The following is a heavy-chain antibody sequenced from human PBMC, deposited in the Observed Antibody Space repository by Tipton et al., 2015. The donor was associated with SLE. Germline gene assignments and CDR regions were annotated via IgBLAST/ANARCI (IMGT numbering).Heavy chain of an antibody. J-gene: IGHJ5*02. CDR2: ISVYNGNT. Sequence: QVQLVQSGAEVKKPGASVKVSCKASGYTFSSYDLSWVRQAPGQGLECMGWISVYNGNTNYAQKFQGRVTMTTDISTSTAYMELRSVRSDDPAVYYCATKLNWFVPWGQGTLVIVSS. CDR3: ATKLNWFVP. CDR1: GYTFSSYD. V-gene: IGHV1-18*01.